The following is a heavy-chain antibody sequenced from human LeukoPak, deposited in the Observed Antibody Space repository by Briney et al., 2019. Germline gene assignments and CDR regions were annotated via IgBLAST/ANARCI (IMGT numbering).Heavy chain of an antibody. V-gene: IGHV3-23*01. CDR3: AKNTISGGHYQYYMDV. CDR1: GFTFSRYA. D-gene: IGHD3-16*02. CDR2: ISGSGGIT. Sequence: GGSLRLSCAASGFTFSRYAMSWVRQAPGKGLGWVSSISGSGGITYHADSLKGRFTISRDNSKNTLFLQMNSLRAEDTAVYYCAKNTISGGHYQYYMDVWGKGTTVTVSS. J-gene: IGHJ6*03.